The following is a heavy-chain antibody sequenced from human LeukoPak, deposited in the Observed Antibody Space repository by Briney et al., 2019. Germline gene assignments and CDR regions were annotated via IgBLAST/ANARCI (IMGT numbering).Heavy chain of an antibody. CDR1: GGSISDMHYY. D-gene: IGHD6-19*01. J-gene: IGHJ4*02. V-gene: IGHV4-39*01. CDR3: ARVNRRTYIAVAGAFDY. Sequence: PSETLSLTCTVSGGSISDMHYYRDWIRQPPGQGLEWIGSIYYSGSPQYSPSLKSRVTISVDTSKNQFSLKLSSVTAADTAVYYCARVNRRTYIAVAGAFDYWGQGTLVTVSS. CDR2: IYYSGSP.